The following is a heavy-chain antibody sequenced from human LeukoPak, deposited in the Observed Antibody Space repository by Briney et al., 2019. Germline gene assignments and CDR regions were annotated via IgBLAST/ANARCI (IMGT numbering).Heavy chain of an antibody. V-gene: IGHV1-2*02. J-gene: IGHJ4*02. Sequence: GASVKVSCKASGYTFTGYYMHWVRQAPGHGLEWIGWINPNSGGTNYAQKFQGRVTMTRDTSISTAYMELSRLRSDDTAVYYCARLVVIAARPYLIDYWGQGTLVTVSS. CDR2: INPNSGGT. CDR3: ARLVVIAARPYLIDY. CDR1: GYTFTGYY. D-gene: IGHD6-6*01.